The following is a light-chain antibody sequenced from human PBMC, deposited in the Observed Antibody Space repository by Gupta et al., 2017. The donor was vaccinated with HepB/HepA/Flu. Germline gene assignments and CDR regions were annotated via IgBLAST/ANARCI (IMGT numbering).Light chain of an antibody. CDR2: EVS. V-gene: IGLV2-23*02. CDR3: GAYADTNTFV. CDR1: SSDVGSYNV. Sequence: SALTQPASVSGSPGQSITISCTGTSSDVGSYNVVSWYPQYPGKTPQLVIYEVSKRTAGVAGRFAGSKSGNTASLTISALQEEDDADYYYGAYADTNTFVFGSGTKVTVL. J-gene: IGLJ1*01.